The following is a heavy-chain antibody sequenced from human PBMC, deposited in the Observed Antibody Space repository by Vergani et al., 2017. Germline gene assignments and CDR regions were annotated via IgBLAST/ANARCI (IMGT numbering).Heavy chain of an antibody. CDR3: AKHKINWNAFGY. CDR1: GYSISSGYY. CDR2: IYHSGST. J-gene: IGHJ4*02. V-gene: IGHV4-38-2*01. D-gene: IGHD1-1*01. Sequence: QVQLQESGPGLVKPSETLSLTCAVSGYSISSGYYWGWIRQPPGKGLEWIGSIYHSGSTYYNPSLKSRVTISVNTSKNQFSLKLSSVTAADTAVYCCAKHKINWNAFGYWGQGTLVTVSS.